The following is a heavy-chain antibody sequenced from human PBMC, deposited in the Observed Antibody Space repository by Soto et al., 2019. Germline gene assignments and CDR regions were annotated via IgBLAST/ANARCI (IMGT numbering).Heavy chain of an antibody. J-gene: IGHJ4*02. CDR3: ARDLDFRDGNISHLDY. CDR1: GGTFSSHV. V-gene: IGHV1-69*01. Sequence: QVQLVQSGAEVKKPGSSVKVSCKASGGTFSSHVFNWVRQAPGQGLEWMGGIMPIIGTANYAQKFQGRVTITADESTSTAYMELSSLSSEDTAVYYCARDLDFRDGNISHLDYWGQGTLVTVSS. D-gene: IGHD3-3*01. CDR2: IMPIIGTA.